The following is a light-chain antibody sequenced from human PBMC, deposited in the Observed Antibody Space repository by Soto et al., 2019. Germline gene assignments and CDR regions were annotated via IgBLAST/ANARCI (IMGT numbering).Light chain of an antibody. CDR3: QQYDDLPYT. V-gene: IGKV1-33*01. CDR1: QVIKNF. CDR2: DGS. J-gene: IGKJ2*01. Sequence: DIQLTQSQSSLSASVGDRVTITCQASQVIKNFLNWYQQKPGKAPKLLIYDGSSLETGVPSRFSGSGSGTDFTFAISSLQPEDIATYYCQQYDDLPYTFGQGTKLEI.